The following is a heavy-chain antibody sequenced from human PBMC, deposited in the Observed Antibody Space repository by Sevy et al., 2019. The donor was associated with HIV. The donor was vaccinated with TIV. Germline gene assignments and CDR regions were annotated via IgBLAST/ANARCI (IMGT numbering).Heavy chain of an antibody. Sequence: GGSLRLSCAASGFTFSSYEMNWVRQAPGKGLEWVSYISSSGSTIYYADSVKRRFTISRDNAKNSLYLQMNSLRAEDTAVYYCARAKVTRDSWNYVIYYYGMDVWGQGTTVTVSS. V-gene: IGHV3-48*03. CDR2: ISSSGSTI. CDR1: GFTFSSYE. D-gene: IGHD1-7*01. J-gene: IGHJ6*02. CDR3: ARAKVTRDSWNYVIYYYGMDV.